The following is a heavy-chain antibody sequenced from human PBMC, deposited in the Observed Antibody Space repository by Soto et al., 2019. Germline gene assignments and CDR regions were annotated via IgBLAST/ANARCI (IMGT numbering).Heavy chain of an antibody. CDR3: ARDHQGYSSSSYRHYYYYYGIDV. Sequence: GGSLRLSCAASGFTFSSYGMHWVRQAPGKGLEWVAVIWYDGSNKYYADSVKGRFTISRDNSKNTLYLQMNSLRAEDTAVYYCARDHQGYSSSSYRHYYYYYGIDVWGQGTTVTVSS. CDR2: IWYDGSNK. CDR1: GFTFSSYG. D-gene: IGHD6-13*01. J-gene: IGHJ6*02. V-gene: IGHV3-33*01.